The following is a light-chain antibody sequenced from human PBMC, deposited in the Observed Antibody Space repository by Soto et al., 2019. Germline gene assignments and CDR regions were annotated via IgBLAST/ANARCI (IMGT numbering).Light chain of an antibody. J-gene: IGLJ1*01. Sequence: QYVLTQPPSVSEAPGQRVTISCTGSSSNIGAGYEAHWYQQVPGTAPKLLIYENNNRPSGVPDRFSGSKSGTSASLDITGLQAEDEAEYYCQSYDSSLSGYVFGTGTKLTVL. CDR3: QSYDSSLSGYV. CDR2: ENN. V-gene: IGLV1-40*01. CDR1: SSNIGAGYE.